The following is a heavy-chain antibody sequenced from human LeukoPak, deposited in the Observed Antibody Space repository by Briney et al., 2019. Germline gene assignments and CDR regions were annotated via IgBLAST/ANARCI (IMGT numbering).Heavy chain of an antibody. Sequence: SETLSLTCAVYGGSFSGYYWSWIRQPPGKGLEWIGEINHSGSTNYNPSLKSRVTISVDTSKNQFSLKLSSVTAAGTAVYYCAREGLNMVRGVIPKEAWGWFDPWGQGTLVTVSS. CDR2: INHSGST. CDR3: AREGLNMVRGVIPKEAWGWFDP. D-gene: IGHD3-10*01. V-gene: IGHV4-34*01. CDR1: GGSFSGYY. J-gene: IGHJ5*02.